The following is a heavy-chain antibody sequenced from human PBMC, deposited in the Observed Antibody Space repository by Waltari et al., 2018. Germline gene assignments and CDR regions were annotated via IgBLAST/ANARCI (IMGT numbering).Heavy chain of an antibody. D-gene: IGHD2-15*01. CDR2: INHSGST. Sequence: QVQLQQWGAGLLKPSETLSLTCAVYGGSFSGYYWSWIRQPPGKGLEWIGEINHSGSTNYNPSLKSRVTISVDTSKNQFSLKLSAVTAADTAVYYCARGPPNYCSGGSCYGKWYFDLWGRGTLVTVSS. CDR1: GGSFSGYY. CDR3: ARGPPNYCSGGSCYGKWYFDL. J-gene: IGHJ2*01. V-gene: IGHV4-34*01.